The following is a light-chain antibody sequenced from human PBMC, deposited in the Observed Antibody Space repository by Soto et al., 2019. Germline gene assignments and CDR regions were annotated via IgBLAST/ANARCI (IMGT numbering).Light chain of an antibody. CDR3: AAWDDSLSGWV. Sequence: QSVMTQPPSASGTPGQRVTISCSGSSFNIGSNYVFWYQQFPGAAPKLLIYRNNRRPSGVPDRFSGSKSGTSASLAISGLRSEDEADYACAAWDDSLSGWVFGGGTKVTVL. CDR2: RNN. J-gene: IGLJ3*02. CDR1: SFNIGSNY. V-gene: IGLV1-47*01.